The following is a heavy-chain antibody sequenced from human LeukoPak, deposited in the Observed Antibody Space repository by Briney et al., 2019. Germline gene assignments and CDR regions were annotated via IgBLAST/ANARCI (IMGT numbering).Heavy chain of an antibody. CDR3: AKSMATVTHYFDY. D-gene: IGHD4-17*01. CDR1: GFTFSSYG. Sequence: GGSLRLSCAASGFTFSSYGMHWVRQAPGKGLEWVAFIRYDGSDKYYADSVKGRFTISRDNSKNTVYLQMNSLRAEDTAVYYCAKSMATVTHYFDYWGQGTLVTVSS. J-gene: IGHJ4*02. CDR2: IRYDGSDK. V-gene: IGHV3-30*02.